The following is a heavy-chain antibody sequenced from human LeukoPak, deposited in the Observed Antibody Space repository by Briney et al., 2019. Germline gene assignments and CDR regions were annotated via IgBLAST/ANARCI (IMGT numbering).Heavy chain of an antibody. CDR1: GFTFSDYW. V-gene: IGHV3-7*01. D-gene: IGHD1-26*01. CDR2: IKQDESEK. J-gene: IGHJ4*02. Sequence: GGSLRLSCAASGFTFSDYWMSWVRQAPGKGLEWVANIKQDESEKYYVDFVKGRFTISRDNAKNSLYLEMNSLRAEDTAVYYCAGVKWEFLDVPRAFDYWGQGTLVTVSS. CDR3: AGVKWEFLDVPRAFDY.